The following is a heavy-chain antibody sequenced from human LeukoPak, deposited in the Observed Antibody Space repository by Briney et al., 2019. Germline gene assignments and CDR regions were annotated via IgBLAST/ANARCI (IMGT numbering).Heavy chain of an antibody. CDR2: IIPIFGTA. CDR3: ARAYIVVVPAAIEPVYNWFDP. Sequence: SVKVSCKASGGTFSSYAISWVRQAPGQGLEWMGGIIPIFGTANYAQKLQGRVTITTDESTSTAYMELSSLRSEDTAVYYCARAYIVVVPAAIEPVYNWFDPWGQGTLVTVSS. V-gene: IGHV1-69*05. D-gene: IGHD2-2*01. J-gene: IGHJ5*02. CDR1: GGTFSSYA.